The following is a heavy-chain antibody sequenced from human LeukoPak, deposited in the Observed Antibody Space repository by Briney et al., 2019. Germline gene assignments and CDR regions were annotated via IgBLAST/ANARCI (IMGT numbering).Heavy chain of an antibody. Sequence: PGGSLRLSCAASGFTFSSYSMNWVRQAPGKGLEWVSYISSSSSTIYYADSVKGRFTISRDNAKNSLYLQMNSLRAEDTAVYYCARANSAAPKASYYYYMDVWGKGTTVTVSS. D-gene: IGHD1-7*01. CDR1: GFTFSSYS. CDR2: ISSSSSTI. J-gene: IGHJ6*03. CDR3: ARANSAAPKASYYYYMDV. V-gene: IGHV3-48*01.